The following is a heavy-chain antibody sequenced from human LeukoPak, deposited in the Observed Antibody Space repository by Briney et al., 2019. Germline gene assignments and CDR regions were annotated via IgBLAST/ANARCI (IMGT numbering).Heavy chain of an antibody. D-gene: IGHD6-13*01. Sequence: SETLSLXCTVSGGSISSYYWSWIRQPPGKGLEWIGYIYYSGSTNYSPSLKSRVTISVDTSKNQFSLKLSSVTAADTAVYYCARKGSSWYDGNWFDPWGQGTLVTVSS. CDR3: ARKGSSWYDGNWFDP. V-gene: IGHV4-59*01. J-gene: IGHJ5*02. CDR2: IYYSGST. CDR1: GGSISSYY.